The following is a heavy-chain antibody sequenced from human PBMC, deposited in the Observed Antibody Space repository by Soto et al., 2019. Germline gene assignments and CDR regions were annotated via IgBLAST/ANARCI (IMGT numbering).Heavy chain of an antibody. D-gene: IGHD5-18*01. J-gene: IGHJ4*02. CDR3: ARGYGRNFAY. Sequence: PSETLSLTCTVSGGSISSSSYYWGWIRQPPGKGLEWIGSIYYSGSTYYNPSLKSRVTISVDTSKNQFSLKLSSVTAADTAVYYCARGYGRNFAYWGQGTLVPVSS. V-gene: IGHV4-39*07. CDR2: IYYSGST. CDR1: GGSISSSSYY.